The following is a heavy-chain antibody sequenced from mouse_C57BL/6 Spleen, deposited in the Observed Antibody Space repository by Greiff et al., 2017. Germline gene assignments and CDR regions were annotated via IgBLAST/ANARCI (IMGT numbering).Heavy chain of an antibody. Sequence: VQLQQSGAELVRPGASVKLSCKASGYTFTDYYINWVKQRPGQGLEWIARIYPGSGNTYYNEKFKGKATLTAEKSSSTAYMQLSSLTSEDSAVYFCAAQATLAWFAYWGQGTLVTVSA. CDR3: AAQATLAWFAY. V-gene: IGHV1-76*01. D-gene: IGHD3-2*02. J-gene: IGHJ3*01. CDR2: IYPGSGNT. CDR1: GYTFTDYY.